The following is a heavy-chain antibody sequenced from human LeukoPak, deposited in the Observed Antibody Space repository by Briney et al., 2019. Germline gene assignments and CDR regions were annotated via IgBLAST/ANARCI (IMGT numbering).Heavy chain of an antibody. CDR3: AKLRVDFWSGYRGSFDY. Sequence: GGSLRLSCAASGFTFSSYAMSWVRQAPGKGLEWVSAISGSGGSTYYADSVKGRFTISRDNSKNTLYLQMNSLRAGDTAVYYCAKLRVDFWSGYRGSFDYWGQGTLVTVSS. D-gene: IGHD3-3*01. J-gene: IGHJ4*02. V-gene: IGHV3-23*01. CDR1: GFTFSSYA. CDR2: ISGSGGST.